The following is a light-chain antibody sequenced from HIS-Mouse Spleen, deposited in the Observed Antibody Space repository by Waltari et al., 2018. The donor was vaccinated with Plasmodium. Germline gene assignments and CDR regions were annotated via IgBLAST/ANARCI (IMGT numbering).Light chain of an antibody. J-gene: IGLJ3*02. CDR2: EDS. CDR1: ALPKKY. CDR3: YTTDSSGNHRV. Sequence: SYELTQPPSVSVSPGQTARITCSGDALPKKYAYWYQQKSGPAPVLVIYEDSKRPSGIPGRFSGSSSGTMATLTISGAQGEDEADYYCYTTDSSGNHRVFGGGTKLTVL. V-gene: IGLV3-10*01.